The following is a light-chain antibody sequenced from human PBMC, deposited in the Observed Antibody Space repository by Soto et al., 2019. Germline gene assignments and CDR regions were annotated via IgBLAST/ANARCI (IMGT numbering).Light chain of an antibody. J-gene: IGKJ5*01. Sequence: EIVLTQSPATLSLSPGERATLSCRASQSVSSDLAWSQQKPCQAPRRLIYDASNSATGIPARFSGSGSGTDFTLTISSLEPEDVAVYYCHQRSNWPPLTFGQGTRLEIK. CDR3: HQRSNWPPLT. CDR2: DAS. CDR1: QSVSSD. V-gene: IGKV3-11*01.